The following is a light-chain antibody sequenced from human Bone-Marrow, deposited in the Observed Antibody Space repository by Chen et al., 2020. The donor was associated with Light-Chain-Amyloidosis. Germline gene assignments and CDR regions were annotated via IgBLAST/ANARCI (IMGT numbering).Light chain of an antibody. Sequence: SYVLTQPSSVSVAPGQTATIACGGNNIVATSVPWYQQTPGQAPRLVVYDDSDRRSGIPERLSGSNSGNTATLTISRVDAGDEADYYCQVWDRSSDRPVFGGGTELTVL. V-gene: IGLV3-21*02. CDR1: NIVATS. J-gene: IGLJ3*02. CDR2: DDS. CDR3: QVWDRSSDRPV.